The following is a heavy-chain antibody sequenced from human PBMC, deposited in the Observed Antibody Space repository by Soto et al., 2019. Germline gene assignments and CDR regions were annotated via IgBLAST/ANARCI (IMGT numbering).Heavy chain of an antibody. CDR2: ISAYNGNT. D-gene: IGHD2-2*01. CDR3: ARGVVVPAALEKNDYYYYYMDV. Sequence: ASVKVSCKASGYTFTSYGISWVRQAPGQGLEWMGWISAYNGNTNYTQKLQGRVTMTTDTSTSTAYMELRSLRSDDTAVYYCARGVVVPAALEKNDYYYYYMDVWGKGTTVTVSS. V-gene: IGHV1-18*01. J-gene: IGHJ6*03. CDR1: GYTFTSYG.